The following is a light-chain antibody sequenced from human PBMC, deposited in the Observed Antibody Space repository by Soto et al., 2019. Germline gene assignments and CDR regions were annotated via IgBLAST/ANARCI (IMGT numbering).Light chain of an antibody. CDR3: HQRQSWPRT. Sequence: EIVLTQSPGTLSLSPGERATLSCRASQSVSSSYLAWYQQKPGQAPRLLIYDASTRATGIPVRFSGSGSGTDFTLTISDVEPEDFAVYYCHQRQSWPRTFGQGTKVDI. J-gene: IGKJ1*01. V-gene: IGKV3D-20*02. CDR2: DAS. CDR1: QSVSSSY.